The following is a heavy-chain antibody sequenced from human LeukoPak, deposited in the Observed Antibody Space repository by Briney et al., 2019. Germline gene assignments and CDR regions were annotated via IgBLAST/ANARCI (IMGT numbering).Heavy chain of an antibody. V-gene: IGHV4-39*07. CDR2: IYYSGST. D-gene: IGHD4-23*01. Sequence: SETLSLTCTVSGGSISSSSDYWGWIRQPPGKGLEWIGRIYYSGSTYYNPSRKSRVTISVDTAKNQFSLKLSSVTAADTAVYSCARGVVTLGNWFDHWGQGTLVTVSS. CDR3: ARGVVTLGNWFDH. CDR1: GGSISSSSDY. J-gene: IGHJ5*02.